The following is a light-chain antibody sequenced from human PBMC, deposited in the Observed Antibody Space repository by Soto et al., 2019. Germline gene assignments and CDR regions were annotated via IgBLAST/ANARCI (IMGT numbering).Light chain of an antibody. Sequence: DIQLTQSPSTLSASVGDRVTITCRASQSISSWLAWYQQKSGKAPKLLIYGASTLQSGVPSRFSGSGSGTDFTLTISSLQPGDFATYYCQESYSTLGVTFGQGTRLEIK. J-gene: IGKJ5*01. CDR3: QESYSTLGVT. V-gene: IGKV1-39*01. CDR2: GAS. CDR1: QSISSW.